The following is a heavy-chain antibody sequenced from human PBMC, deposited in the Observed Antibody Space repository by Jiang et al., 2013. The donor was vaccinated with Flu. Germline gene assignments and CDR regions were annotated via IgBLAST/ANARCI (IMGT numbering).Heavy chain of an antibody. CDR1: GFTFRNYG. CDR3: AKDRAAGIGYSDY. V-gene: IGHV3-30*18. J-gene: IGHJ4*02. CDR2: ISNDGSHT. Sequence: GVVQPGRSLRLSCAASGFTFRNYGMHWVRQAPGKGLEWVAVISNDGSHTDYLDSVKGRFTISRDNSKNTLYLQMNSLRAEDTAVYYCAKDRAAGIGYSDYWGQGTLVTVSS. D-gene: IGHD6-19*01.